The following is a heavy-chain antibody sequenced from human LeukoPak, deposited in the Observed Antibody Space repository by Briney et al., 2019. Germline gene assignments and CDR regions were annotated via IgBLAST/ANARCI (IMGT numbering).Heavy chain of an antibody. CDR1: GGTFSSYA. Sequence: ASVKVSCKASGGTFSSYAISWVRQAPGQGLEWMGGIIPIFGTANYAQKFQGRVTITADKSTSTAYMELSSLGSEDTAVYYCARARAVDTAMVPDYWGQGTLVAVSS. J-gene: IGHJ4*02. V-gene: IGHV1-69*06. CDR2: IIPIFGTA. D-gene: IGHD5-18*01. CDR3: ARARAVDTAMVPDY.